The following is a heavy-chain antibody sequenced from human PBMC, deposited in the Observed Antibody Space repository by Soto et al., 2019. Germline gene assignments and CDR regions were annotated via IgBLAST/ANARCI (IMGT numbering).Heavy chain of an antibody. Sequence: SETLSLTCTVSGGSISSGGYYWSWIRQHPGKGLEWIGYIYYSGSTYYNPSLKSRVTMSVDTSKNQFSLKLSSVTAADTAVYYCARAELVGATDYWGQGTLVTVS. CDR2: IYYSGST. CDR1: GGSISSGGYY. CDR3: ARAELVGATDY. J-gene: IGHJ4*02. D-gene: IGHD1-26*01. V-gene: IGHV4-31*03.